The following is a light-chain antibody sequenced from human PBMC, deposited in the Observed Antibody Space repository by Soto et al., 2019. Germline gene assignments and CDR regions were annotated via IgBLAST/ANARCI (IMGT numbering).Light chain of an antibody. J-gene: IGKJ1*01. CDR2: GAF. CDR3: QQYNDWPLT. V-gene: IGKV3-15*01. CDR1: QSVSSN. Sequence: EIVMTQSPVTLSVSPGERATLSCRASQSVSSNLAWYQQKPGQAPSLLIYGAFTRANGIPARFSGTGSGTEFTLTISSLQSEDFALYYCQQYNDWPLTFGQGTKVDI.